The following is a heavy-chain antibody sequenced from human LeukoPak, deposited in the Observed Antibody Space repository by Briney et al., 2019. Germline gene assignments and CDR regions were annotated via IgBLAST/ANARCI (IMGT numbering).Heavy chain of an antibody. D-gene: IGHD1-26*01. CDR3: AKGREAYSGSYTPFDY. J-gene: IGHJ4*02. V-gene: IGHV3-23*01. Sequence: GGSLRLSCAASGFTFSNYAMSWVRRAPGKGLEWVSGISGGGVSTYNADSVKGRFTISRDSSKNTLYLQMNSLRAEDTAVYYCAKGREAYSGSYTPFDYWGQGALVTVSS. CDR1: GFTFSNYA. CDR2: ISGGGVST.